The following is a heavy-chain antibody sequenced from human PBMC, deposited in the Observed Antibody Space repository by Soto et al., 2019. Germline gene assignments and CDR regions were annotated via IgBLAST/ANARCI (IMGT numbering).Heavy chain of an antibody. V-gene: IGHV4-59*01. J-gene: IGHJ6*02. Sequence: QVQLQESGPGLVKPSETLSLTCTVSGGSISSYYWSWIRQPPGKGLEWIGYIYYSGSTNYNPSLKSRLTISVDTPKNQFSLKLSSVTAADTAVYYCARDRGDLGPYYYYYGMDVWGQGTTVTVSS. CDR3: ARDRGDLGPYYYYYGMDV. CDR2: IYYSGST. D-gene: IGHD2-21*02. CDR1: GGSISSYY.